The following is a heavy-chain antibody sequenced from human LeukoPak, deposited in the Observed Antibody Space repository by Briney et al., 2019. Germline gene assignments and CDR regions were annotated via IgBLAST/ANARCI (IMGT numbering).Heavy chain of an antibody. CDR2: IDPNSGDT. CDR1: GYTFTAYY. J-gene: IGHJ5*02. Sequence: ASVKVSCKASGYTFTAYYIHWVRQAPGQGLEWMGRIDPNSGDTKYAQKFQDRVTMTRDTSMNTAYMEISSLRYDDTAVYYCGRGIQSFDPWGQGTLVTVSS. V-gene: IGHV1-2*06. CDR3: GRGIQSFDP.